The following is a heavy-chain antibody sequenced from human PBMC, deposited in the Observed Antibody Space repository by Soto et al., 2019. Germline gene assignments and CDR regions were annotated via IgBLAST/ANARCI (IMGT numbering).Heavy chain of an antibody. Sequence: GGSLRLSCTGTGFNFSSHGLSWVRQSPGKGLEWVSSISTSGGTTYYADSVKGRFIFSRDNSKNMGYLQMNSLRVEDTAVYYCTRYNWKYDPGWFDPWGQGTLATVSS. D-gene: IGHD1-20*01. CDR3: TRYNWKYDPGWFDP. CDR1: GFNFSSHG. CDR2: ISTSGGTT. J-gene: IGHJ5*02. V-gene: IGHV3-23*01.